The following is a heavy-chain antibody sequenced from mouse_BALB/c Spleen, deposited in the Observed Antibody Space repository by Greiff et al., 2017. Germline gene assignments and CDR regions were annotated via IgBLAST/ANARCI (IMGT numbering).Heavy chain of an antibody. V-gene: IGHV5-6-3*01. Sequence: DVKLVESGGGLVQPGGSLKLSCAASGFTFSSYGMSWVRQTPDKRLELVATINSNGGSTYYPDSVKGRFTISRDNAKNTLYLQMSSLKSEDTAMYYCARVSYYGNPWFAYWGQGTLVTVSA. J-gene: IGHJ3*01. D-gene: IGHD2-10*01. CDR3: ARVSYYGNPWFAY. CDR1: GFTFSSYG. CDR2: INSNGGST.